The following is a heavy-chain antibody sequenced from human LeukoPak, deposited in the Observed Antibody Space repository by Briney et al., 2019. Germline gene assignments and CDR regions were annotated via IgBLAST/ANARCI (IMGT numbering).Heavy chain of an antibody. D-gene: IGHD5-12*01. CDR2: IYHSGST. V-gene: IGHV4-59*01. Sequence: SETLSLTCTVSGGSISGYYWSWIRQPPGKGLEWIGYIYHSGSTKYNPSLRSRVTISVDTSKNQFSLKLSSATAADTAIYYCARYSGYEMYNWFDPWGQGTLVTVSS. CDR3: ARYSGYEMYNWFDP. CDR1: GGSISGYY. J-gene: IGHJ5*02.